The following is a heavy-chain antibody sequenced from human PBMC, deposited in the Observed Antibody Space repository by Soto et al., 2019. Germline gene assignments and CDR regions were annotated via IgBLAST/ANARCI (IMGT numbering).Heavy chain of an antibody. CDR3: ARNMDYYYGRGSGNGHGV. V-gene: IGHV1-2*02. CDR1: GYTFTAYH. CDR2: INPKFGDT. Sequence: QVQLVQSGAEVKEPGDSVRVSCEASGYTFTAYHIHWVRQAPGQGLEGMGWINPKFGDTTYAQDFQGRVSMTRDMHIRTVYMELSRLTSDDTAIYYCARNMDYYYGRGSGNGHGVWGQGTAVTVFS. D-gene: IGHD3-10*02. J-gene: IGHJ6*02.